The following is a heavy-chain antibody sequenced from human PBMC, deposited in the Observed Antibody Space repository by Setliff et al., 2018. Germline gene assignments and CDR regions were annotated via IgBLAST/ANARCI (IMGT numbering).Heavy chain of an antibody. Sequence: HPGGSLRLSCAASGFTFSSYWMHWVRQAPGKGPVWVSRINSDGSSTSYADSVKGRFTISRDNAKNTLYLQMNSLRAEDTAVYYCARLPRYDFWSGSNSPPDYWGQGTLVTVSS. CDR1: GFTFSSYW. J-gene: IGHJ4*02. CDR3: ARLPRYDFWSGSNSPPDY. CDR2: INSDGSST. V-gene: IGHV3-74*01. D-gene: IGHD3-3*01.